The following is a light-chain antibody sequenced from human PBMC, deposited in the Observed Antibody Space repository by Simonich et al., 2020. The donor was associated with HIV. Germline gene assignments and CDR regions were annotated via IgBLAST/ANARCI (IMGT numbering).Light chain of an antibody. V-gene: IGKV3D-20*01. J-gene: IGKJ2*01. CDR3: QQYGSSPT. Sequence: EIVLTQSPGTLSLSPGERATLSCRASQSVSSSYLAWYQQKPGLAPRLLICDASSRATGIPDRFSGSGSGTDFTLTISRLEPEDFAVYYCQQYGSSPTFGQGTKLEIK. CDR2: DAS. CDR1: QSVSSSY.